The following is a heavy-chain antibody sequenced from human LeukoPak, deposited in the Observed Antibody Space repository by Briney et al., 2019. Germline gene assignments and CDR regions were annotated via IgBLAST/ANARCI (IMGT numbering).Heavy chain of an antibody. D-gene: IGHD1-20*01. V-gene: IGHV4-59*08. CDR2: IHHSGST. J-gene: IGHJ4*02. Sequence: SETLSLTCTVSGGSISSYYWSWIRQRPGKGLEWIGDIHHSGSTNYNPSLKSRVTISVDTSKNQFSLKLSSVTAADTAVYYCARHITRRYFDSWGQGTLVTVSS. CDR3: ARHITRRYFDS. CDR1: GGSISSYY.